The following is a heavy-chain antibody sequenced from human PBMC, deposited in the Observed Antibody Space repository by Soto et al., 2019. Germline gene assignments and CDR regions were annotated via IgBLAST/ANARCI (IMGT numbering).Heavy chain of an antibody. Sequence: KPSETLSLTCTVSGGSISSSSYYWGWIRQPPGKGLEWIGYIYYSGSPYYNPSLKSRVTISVDTSKNQFSLKLSSVTAADTAVYYCAVPAASVAGASGSYYYYGMDVWGQGTTVTVSS. J-gene: IGHJ6*02. D-gene: IGHD6-19*01. V-gene: IGHV4-39*01. CDR1: GGSISSSSYY. CDR2: IYYSGSP. CDR3: AVPAASVAGASGSYYYYGMDV.